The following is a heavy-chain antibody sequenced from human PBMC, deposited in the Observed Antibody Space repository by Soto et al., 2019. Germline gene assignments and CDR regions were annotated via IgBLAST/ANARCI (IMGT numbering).Heavy chain of an antibody. CDR3: ARPRRAAAGALGAFDI. CDR2: IIPIFGTA. J-gene: IGHJ3*02. D-gene: IGHD6-13*01. V-gene: IGHV1-69*13. Sequence: SVKVSCKASGGTFSSYAISWVRQAPGQGLEWMGGIIPIFGTANYAQKFQGRVTITADESTSTAYMELSSLRSEDTAVYYCARPRRAAAGALGAFDIWGQGTMVTVS. CDR1: GGTFSSYA.